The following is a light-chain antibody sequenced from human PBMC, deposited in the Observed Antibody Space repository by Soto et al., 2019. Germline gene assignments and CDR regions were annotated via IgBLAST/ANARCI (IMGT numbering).Light chain of an antibody. J-gene: IGKJ1*01. Sequence: IVLTQSPGTLSLSPGERATLSFRASQSVSSSYLAWYQQKPGQAPRLLIYGASNRATGIPDRFSGSGSGTDFTLTISRLEPEDFAVYYCQQYGSSGTFGQGTRWIS. CDR1: QSVSSSY. CDR3: QQYGSSGT. V-gene: IGKV3-20*01. CDR2: GAS.